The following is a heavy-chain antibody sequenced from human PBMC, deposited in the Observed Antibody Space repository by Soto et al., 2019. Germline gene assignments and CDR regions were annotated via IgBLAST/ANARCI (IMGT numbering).Heavy chain of an antibody. CDR1: GGTFSSYA. J-gene: IGHJ4*02. V-gene: IGHV1-69*13. D-gene: IGHD3-22*01. CDR3: ARLKDYYDSSGYYSVLDY. CDR2: IIPIFGTA. Sequence: GASVKVSCKASGGTFSSYAINWVRQAPGQGLEWMGGIIPIFGTANYAQKFQGRDTITADESTSTAYMELSSLRSEDTAVYYCARLKDYYDSSGYYSVLDYWGQGTLVTVSS.